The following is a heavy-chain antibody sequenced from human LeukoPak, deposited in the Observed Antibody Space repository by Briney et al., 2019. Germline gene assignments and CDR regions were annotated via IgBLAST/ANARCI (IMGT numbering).Heavy chain of an antibody. Sequence: SETLSLTCTVSGGSINSYYWSWIRQPAGKGLGWIGRIYTSGRTNYNPSLKSRVTMSVDTSKNQFSLKLSSVTAADTAVYYCAREPSGASFDIWGQGTMVTVSS. D-gene: IGHD1-26*01. CDR1: GGSINSYY. J-gene: IGHJ3*02. CDR3: AREPSGASFDI. CDR2: IYTSGRT. V-gene: IGHV4-4*07.